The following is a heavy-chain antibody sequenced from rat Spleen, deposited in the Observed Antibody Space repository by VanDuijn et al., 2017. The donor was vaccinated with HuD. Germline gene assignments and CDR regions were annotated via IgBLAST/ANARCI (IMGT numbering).Heavy chain of an antibody. CDR2: ISYDGGST. CDR3: TRGGTSTIAGRG. V-gene: IGHV5-29*01. D-gene: IGHD1-2*01. J-gene: IGHJ2*01. Sequence: EVQLVESGGGLVQPGRSLNLSCAASGFTLSDYDMAWVRQAPTKGLEWVATISYDGGSTDYRDSVKGRFTISSDNAKSTLYLQMDSLRSEDTATYYCTRGGTSTIAGRGGGQGVMVTVSS. CDR1: GFTLSDYD.